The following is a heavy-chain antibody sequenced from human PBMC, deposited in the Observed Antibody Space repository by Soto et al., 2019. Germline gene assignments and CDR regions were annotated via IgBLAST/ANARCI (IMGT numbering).Heavy chain of an antibody. D-gene: IGHD4-4*01. CDR2: IYTSGIT. Sequence: PSETLSLTCTVSGGSISSYYWSWIRQPAGKGLEWIGRIYTSGITSYNPSLKSRVTMSVDTSKNQFSLRVTSVTAADTGVYYCGRLLLQQPWYFHYWGQGTLVTVSS. V-gene: IGHV4-4*07. CDR1: GGSISSYY. J-gene: IGHJ4*02. CDR3: GRLLLQQPWYFHY.